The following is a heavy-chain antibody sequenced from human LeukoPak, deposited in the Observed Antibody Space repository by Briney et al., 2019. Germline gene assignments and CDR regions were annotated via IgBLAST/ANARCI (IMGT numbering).Heavy chain of an antibody. V-gene: IGHV1-18*01. D-gene: IGHD1-7*01. J-gene: IGHJ5*02. CDR3: ATLGNWNYDCFAL. CDR1: GGTFSSYA. Sequence: ASVKVSCKASGGTFSSYAISWVRQAPGQGLEWMGWISAYNGNTNYAQKLQGRVTMTTDTSTSTAYMELRSLRSDDTAVYYCATLGNWNYDCFALWRQATLVPLSS. CDR2: ISAYNGNT.